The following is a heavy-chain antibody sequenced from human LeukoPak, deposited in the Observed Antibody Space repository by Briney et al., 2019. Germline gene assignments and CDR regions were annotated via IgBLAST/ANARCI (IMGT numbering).Heavy chain of an antibody. CDR1: GFTFKDYA. J-gene: IGHJ4*02. CDR3: ARESETSGWYDY. Sequence: TGGSLRLSCAASGFTFKDYAMHWVRQAPGKGLEWVSLISGDGGTTFYGDSVRGRFTISRDNTRKSLSLQMSSLRSEDTALYYCARESETSGWYDYWGQGTPVTVSS. V-gene: IGHV3-43*02. D-gene: IGHD6-19*01. CDR2: ISGDGGTT.